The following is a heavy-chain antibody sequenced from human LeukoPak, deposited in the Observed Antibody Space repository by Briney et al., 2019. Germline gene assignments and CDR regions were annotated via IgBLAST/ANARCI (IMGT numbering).Heavy chain of an antibody. CDR2: INPNSGGT. J-gene: IGHJ4*02. CDR1: GYTFTGYY. Sequence: RASVKVSCKASGYTFTGYYMHWVRQAPGQGLEWMGWINPNSGGTNYAQNFQGRVTLTRDTSISTAYMELSRLRSDDTAVYYCASVYSTGWYFDYWGQRTLVTVS. V-gene: IGHV1-2*02. D-gene: IGHD6-19*01. CDR3: ASVYSTGWYFDY.